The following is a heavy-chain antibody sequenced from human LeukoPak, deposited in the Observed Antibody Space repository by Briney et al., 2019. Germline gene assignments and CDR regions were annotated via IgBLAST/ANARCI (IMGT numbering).Heavy chain of an antibody. J-gene: IGHJ5*02. V-gene: IGHV1-69*05. D-gene: IGHD1-14*01. CDR3: ARQEEPGVWFDP. CDR2: IIPIFGTA. Sequence: GASVKVSCKASGGTFSSYAISWVRQAPGQGLEWMGGIIPIFGTANYAQKFQGRVTITTDESTSTAYMELSSLRSEDTAVYYCARQEEPGVWFDPWGRGTLVTVSS. CDR1: GGTFSSYA.